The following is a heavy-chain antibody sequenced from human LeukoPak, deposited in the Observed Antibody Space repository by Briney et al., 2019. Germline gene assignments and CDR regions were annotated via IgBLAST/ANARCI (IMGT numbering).Heavy chain of an antibody. CDR3: ASEGEIGYGYLY. V-gene: IGHV3-7*01. J-gene: IGHJ4*02. CDR1: GFTLSNYW. CDR2: IKQDGNEK. D-gene: IGHD5-18*01. Sequence: PGGSLRLSCAASGFTLSNYWMSWVRQAPGKGLEWVANIKQDGNEKNCVDSVKGRFTISRDNAKNSLYLQMNSLRVEDTAVYYCASEGEIGYGYLYWGQGTLVTVSS.